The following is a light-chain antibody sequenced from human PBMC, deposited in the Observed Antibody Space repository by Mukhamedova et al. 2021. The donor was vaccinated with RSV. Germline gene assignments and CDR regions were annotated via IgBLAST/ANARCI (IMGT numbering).Light chain of an antibody. CDR3: QQLNSYPLT. CDR2: AAS. V-gene: IGKV1-9*01. J-gene: IGKJ3*01. Sequence: GKAPKLLVYAASTLYTGVPSRFSGSGSGTEFTLTITRLQPEDFATYYCQQLNSYPLTFGPGTKVDFK.